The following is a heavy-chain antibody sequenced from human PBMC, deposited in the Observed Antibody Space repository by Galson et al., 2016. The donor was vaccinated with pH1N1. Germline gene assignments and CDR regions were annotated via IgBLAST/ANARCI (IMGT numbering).Heavy chain of an antibody. V-gene: IGHV4-31*03. J-gene: IGHJ3*02. CDR3: ARSLMNQFEAFDI. CDR1: GASLSGGGFY. Sequence: TLSLTCIVSGASLSGGGFYWSWIRQHPGQGLEWLGYIYNSGSAYLNPSLKSRLTISLDTSKSQVSLKLSSVTAADTAVYYCARSLMNQFEAFDIWGQGTMVTVSS. CDR2: IYNSGSA. D-gene: IGHD1-14*01.